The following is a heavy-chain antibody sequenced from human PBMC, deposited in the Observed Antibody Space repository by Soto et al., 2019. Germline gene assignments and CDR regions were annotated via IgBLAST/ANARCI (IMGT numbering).Heavy chain of an antibody. J-gene: IGHJ6*02. CDR3: AKPATYYDFWSGYFRAPYYYYGMDV. CDR1: GFTFSSYA. D-gene: IGHD3-3*01. Sequence: GGSLRLSCSASGFTFSSYAMHWVRQAPGKGLDYVSAISSNGGSTYYADSVKGRFTISRDNSKNTLYLQMSSLRAEDTAVYYCAKPATYYDFWSGYFRAPYYYYGMDVWGQGTTVTVSS. CDR2: ISSNGGST. V-gene: IGHV3-64D*06.